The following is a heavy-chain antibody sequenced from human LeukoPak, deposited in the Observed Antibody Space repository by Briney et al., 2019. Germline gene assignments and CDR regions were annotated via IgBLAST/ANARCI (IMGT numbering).Heavy chain of an antibody. J-gene: IGHJ4*02. CDR3: AKAYYDFWSAYSG. V-gene: IGHV3-23*01. CDR2: ISGSGGTT. Sequence: ETLSLTCAVYGGSFSGYYWSWVRQAPGKDLEWVSAISGSGGTTSYADSVKGRFTISRDNSKNTLYLQMSSLRAEDTALYYCAKAYYDFWSAYSGWGQGTLVTVSS. D-gene: IGHD3-3*01. CDR1: GGSFSGYY.